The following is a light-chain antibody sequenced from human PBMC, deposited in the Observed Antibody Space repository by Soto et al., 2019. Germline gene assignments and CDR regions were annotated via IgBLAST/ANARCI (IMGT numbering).Light chain of an antibody. J-gene: IGLJ1*01. CDR3: SSYTSSSTQV. Sequence: QSVLTQPASVSGSPGQSITISCTGTSSDVGGYNYVSWYQQHQGEAPKLMIYDVSNRPSGVSNRFSGSKSGNTASLTISGLQAEDEADYYCSSYTSSSTQVFGTGTKLTVL. V-gene: IGLV2-14*01. CDR2: DVS. CDR1: SSDVGGYNY.